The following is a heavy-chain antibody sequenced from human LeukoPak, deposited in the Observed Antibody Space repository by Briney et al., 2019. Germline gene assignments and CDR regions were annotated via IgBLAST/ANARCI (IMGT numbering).Heavy chain of an antibody. D-gene: IGHD3-22*01. CDR1: VGTFSSYA. Sequence: SVKVSCKASVGTFSSYAISWVRQAPGQGLEWMGRIIPIFGTANYAQKFQGRVTITTDESTSTAYMELSSLRSEDTAVYYCARESITMIVVAKPGGYYFDYWGQGTLVTVSS. V-gene: IGHV1-69*05. CDR2: IIPIFGTA. CDR3: ARESITMIVVAKPGGYYFDY. J-gene: IGHJ4*02.